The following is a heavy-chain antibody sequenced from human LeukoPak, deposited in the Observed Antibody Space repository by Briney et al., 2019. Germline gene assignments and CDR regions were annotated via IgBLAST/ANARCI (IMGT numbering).Heavy chain of an antibody. D-gene: IGHD4-17*01. CDR3: AKAVYGDFQSTVDY. V-gene: IGHV3-9*01. Sequence: GRSLRLSCAASGFSFEDYAMHWVRQPPGKGLEWVSGVSRNSGNVGYADSVKGRFTISRDNAKNFLYLQMSSLRAEDTALYYCAKAVYGDFQSTVDYWGRGTLVTVSS. CDR1: GFSFEDYA. J-gene: IGHJ4*02. CDR2: VSRNSGNV.